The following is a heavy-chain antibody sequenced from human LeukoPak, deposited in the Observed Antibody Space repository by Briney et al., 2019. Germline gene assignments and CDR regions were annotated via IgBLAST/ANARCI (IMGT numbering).Heavy chain of an antibody. D-gene: IGHD1-14*01. CDR1: GFTFSSYA. V-gene: IGHV3-23*01. CDR3: ATYPRNDAFDI. CDR2: ISGSGGST. J-gene: IGHJ3*02. Sequence: ESGGSLRLSCAASGFTFSSYAMSWVRQAPGKGLEWVSAISGSGGSTYYADSVKGRFTISRDNSENTLYLQMNSLRAEDTAVYYCATYPRNDAFDIWGQGTMVTVSS.